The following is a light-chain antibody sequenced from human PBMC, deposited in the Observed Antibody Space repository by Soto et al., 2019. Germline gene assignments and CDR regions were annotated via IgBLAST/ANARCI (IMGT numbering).Light chain of an antibody. CDR1: STDIDNYSF. V-gene: IGLV2-23*01. CDR2: DGS. Sequence: QSALTQPASVSGSPGQSITISCSGTSTDIDNYSFVSWYQQHPGQAPKLIIYDGSERPSGVSNRFSGSRSDNTASLTISGLQAEDEADYYCCSHAGGYTSVLFGGGTQLPVL. CDR3: CSHAGGYTSVL. J-gene: IGLJ2*01.